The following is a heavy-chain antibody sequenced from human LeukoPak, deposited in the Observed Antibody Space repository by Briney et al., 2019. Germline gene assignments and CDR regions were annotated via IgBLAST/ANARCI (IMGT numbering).Heavy chain of an antibody. CDR2: ISGSTGST. Sequence: GGSLRLSCAASGFTFSSYAMSWVRQAPGKGLEWVSAISGSTGSTYYADSVKGRFTISRDNSKSTVYLQMNSLRAEDTAVYYCAKDDHGGSGWRDYFDYWGQGTLVTVSS. V-gene: IGHV3-23*01. CDR3: AKDDHGGSGWRDYFDY. D-gene: IGHD6-19*01. CDR1: GFTFSSYA. J-gene: IGHJ4*02.